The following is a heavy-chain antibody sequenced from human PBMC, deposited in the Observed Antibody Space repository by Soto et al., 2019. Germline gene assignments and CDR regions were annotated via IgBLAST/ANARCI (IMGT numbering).Heavy chain of an antibody. V-gene: IGHV1-69*01. Sequence: QVQLVQSGAEVKKPWSSLKVSCKASGGTFSSYAISWVRQAPGQGLEWMGGIIPIFGTANYAQKFQGRVTITADESTSTAYMELSSLRSEDTAVYYCARGFDTAMVTGYYYYGMDVWGQGTTVTVSS. CDR1: GGTFSSYA. D-gene: IGHD5-18*01. CDR2: IIPIFGTA. CDR3: ARGFDTAMVTGYYYYGMDV. J-gene: IGHJ6*02.